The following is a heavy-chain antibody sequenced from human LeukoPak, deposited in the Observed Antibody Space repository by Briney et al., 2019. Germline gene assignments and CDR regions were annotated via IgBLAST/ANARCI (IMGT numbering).Heavy chain of an antibody. CDR3: ARDRETYYYDSSGYYGNY. D-gene: IGHD3-22*01. CDR2: INPNSGGT. Sequence: GASVKVSCKASGYTFTDYYMHWVRQAPGQGLEWMGWINPNSGGTNYAQKFQGRVTMTRDTSISTAYMELSRLRSDDTAVYYCARDRETYYYDSSGYYGNYWGQGTLVTVSS. CDR1: GYTFTDYY. J-gene: IGHJ4*02. V-gene: IGHV1-2*02.